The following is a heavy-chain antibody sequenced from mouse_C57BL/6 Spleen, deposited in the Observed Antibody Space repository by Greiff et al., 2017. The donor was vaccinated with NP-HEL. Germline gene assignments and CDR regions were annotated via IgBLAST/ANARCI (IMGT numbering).Heavy chain of an antibody. J-gene: IGHJ4*01. D-gene: IGHD1-1*01. CDR1: GFNIKNTY. CDR3: ARGAVVPLYYYAMDY. Sequence: EVMLVESVAELVRPGASVKLSCTASGFNIKNTYMHWVKQRPEQGLEWIGRIDPANGNTKYAPKFQGKATITADTSSNTAYLQLSSLTSEDTAIYYCARGAVVPLYYYAMDYWGQGTSVTVSS. V-gene: IGHV14-3*01. CDR2: IDPANGNT.